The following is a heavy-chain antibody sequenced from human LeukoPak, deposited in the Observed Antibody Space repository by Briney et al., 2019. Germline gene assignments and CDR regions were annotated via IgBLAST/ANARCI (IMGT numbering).Heavy chain of an antibody. V-gene: IGHV4-39*07. D-gene: IGHD4-17*01. CDR2: IYYSGST. J-gene: IGHJ5*02. CDR1: GGSISSSSYY. CDR3: ARRKYGDYGFTWFDP. Sequence: PSETLSLTCTVSGGSISSSSYYWGWIRQPPGKGLEWIGSIYYSGSTYYNPSLKSRVTISVDTSKNQFSLKLSSVTAADTAVYYCARRKYGDYGFTWFDPWGQGTLVTVSS.